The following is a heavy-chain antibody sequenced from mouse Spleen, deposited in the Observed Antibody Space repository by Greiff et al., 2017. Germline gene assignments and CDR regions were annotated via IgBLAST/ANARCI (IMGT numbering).Heavy chain of an antibody. Sequence: EVQVVESGGGLVKLGGSLKLSCAASGFTFSSYAMSWVRQTPEKRLEWVATISSGGGNTYYPDSVKGRFTISRDNAKNTLYLQMSSLKSEDTAMYYCARHPSATDFDYWGQGTTLTVSS. CDR1: GFTFSSYA. V-gene: IGHV5-9-3*01. CDR3: ARHPSATDFDY. D-gene: IGHD1-2*01. J-gene: IGHJ2*01. CDR2: ISSGGGNT.